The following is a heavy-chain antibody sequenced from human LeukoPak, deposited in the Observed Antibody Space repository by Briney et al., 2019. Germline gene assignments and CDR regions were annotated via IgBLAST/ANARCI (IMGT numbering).Heavy chain of an antibody. CDR1: GFTFSSYE. J-gene: IGHJ6*03. CDR2: IYSGGST. CDR3: ARGPTSGWYYYYYMEV. V-gene: IGHV3-48*03. Sequence: PGGSLRLSCAASGFTFSSYEMNWVRQAPGKGLEWVSIIYSGGSTFYVDSVKGGFTISSDNANISLYLQMNSLRVEDTAVYYCARGPTSGWYYYYYMEVWGKGTTVTISS. D-gene: IGHD6-19*01.